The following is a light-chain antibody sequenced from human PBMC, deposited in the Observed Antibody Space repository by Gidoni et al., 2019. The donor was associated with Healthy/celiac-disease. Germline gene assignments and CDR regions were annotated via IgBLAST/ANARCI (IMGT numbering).Light chain of an antibody. CDR2: GPS. CDR1: QSVSSN. J-gene: IGKJ1*01. CDR3: QQYNNWPGT. Sequence: EIVMAQSPATQPVSPGERATLSCRASQSVSSNVAWYQQKPGQAPRLLIYGPSTRATGIPARFSGSGSGTEFTLTISSLQSEDFAVYYCQQYNNWPGTFGPGTKVEIK. V-gene: IGKV3-15*01.